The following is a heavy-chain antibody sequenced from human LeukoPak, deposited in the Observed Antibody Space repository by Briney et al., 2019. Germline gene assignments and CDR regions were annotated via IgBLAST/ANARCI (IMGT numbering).Heavy chain of an antibody. CDR1: GFTFGSSA. CDR3: AKDGSWSCTD. CDR2: IAHHGNNK. V-gene: IGHV3-30*02. D-gene: IGHD2-8*02. Sequence: PGGSLRLSCAASGFTFGSSAMHWLRQGPGKGLEWVAYIAHHGNNKYYADSVKGRFTISRDNSKRTLYLQMNSLRVDDTAVYYCAKDGSWSCTDWGQGTLVTVSS. J-gene: IGHJ4*02.